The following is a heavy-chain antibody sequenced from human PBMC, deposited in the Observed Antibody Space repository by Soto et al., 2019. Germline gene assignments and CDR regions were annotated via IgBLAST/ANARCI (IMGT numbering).Heavy chain of an antibody. CDR3: ARRNSSSWSYSNYYYGMDV. D-gene: IGHD6-13*01. V-gene: IGHV3-33*01. CDR1: GFTFSSYG. Sequence: PGGSLRLSCAASGFTFSSYGMHWVRQAPGKGLEWVAVIWCDGSNKYYADSVKGRFTISRDNSKNTLYLQMNSLRAEDTAVYYCARRNSSSWSYSNYYYGMDVWGQGTTVTVSS. J-gene: IGHJ6*02. CDR2: IWCDGSNK.